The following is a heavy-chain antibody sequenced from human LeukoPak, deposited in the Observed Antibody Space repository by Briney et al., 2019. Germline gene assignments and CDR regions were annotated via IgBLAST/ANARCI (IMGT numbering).Heavy chain of an antibody. J-gene: IGHJ4*02. Sequence: KASGTLSLTRAVSGDSISSSHWWTWIRQPPGKGLEWIGEIHHSGNTDYNPSLKSRVTISLDKSKNEFSLQMRSVTAADTAFYYCARDQSVRSWYFDSWGQGALVTVSS. CDR3: ARDQSVRSWYFDS. V-gene: IGHV4-4*02. CDR1: GDSISSSHW. D-gene: IGHD6-13*01. CDR2: IHHSGNT.